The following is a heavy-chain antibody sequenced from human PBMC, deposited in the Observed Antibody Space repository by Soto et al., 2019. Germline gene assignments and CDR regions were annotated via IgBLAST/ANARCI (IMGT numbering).Heavy chain of an antibody. Sequence: LSLTCAASGFTFSSYAMSWVRQAPGKGLEWVSAISGSGGSTYYADSVKGRFTISRDNSKNTLYLQMNSLRAEDTAVYYCARGAAAGTVFAFDIWGQGTMVTVSS. D-gene: IGHD6-13*01. CDR2: ISGSGGST. CDR3: ARGAAAGTVFAFDI. J-gene: IGHJ3*02. CDR1: GFTFSSYA. V-gene: IGHV3-23*01.